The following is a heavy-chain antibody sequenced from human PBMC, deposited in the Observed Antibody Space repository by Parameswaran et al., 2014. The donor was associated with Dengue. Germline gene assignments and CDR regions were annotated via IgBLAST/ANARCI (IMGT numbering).Heavy chain of an antibody. CDR3: ARDRTSLDYDFWSGSSWGGMDV. Sequence: AISSARWIRQPPGKGLEWIGYIYYSGSTNYNPSLKSRVTISVDTSKNQFSLKLSSVTAADTAVYYCARDRTSLDYDFWSGSSWGGMDVWGQGTTVTVSS. CDR2: IYYSGST. D-gene: IGHD3-3*01. J-gene: IGHJ6*02. CDR1: AISSA. V-gene: IGHV4-59*01.